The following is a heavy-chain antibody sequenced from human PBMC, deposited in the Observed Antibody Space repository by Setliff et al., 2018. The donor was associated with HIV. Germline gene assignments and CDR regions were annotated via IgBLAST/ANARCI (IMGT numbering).Heavy chain of an antibody. J-gene: IGHJ4*02. V-gene: IGHV4-39*01. D-gene: IGHD3-9*01. CDR2: LSYRGTT. Sequence: SETLSLTCTVSGGSVSTSTYYWVWIRQPPGKGLEYIGTLSYRGTTHYNPSLKSRIALSIDSSKNQFSLNLHFVTATDSALYYCATTRPISTGYPGFFDSWGQGIVVTVSS. CDR1: GGSVSTSTYY. CDR3: ATTRPISTGYPGFFDS.